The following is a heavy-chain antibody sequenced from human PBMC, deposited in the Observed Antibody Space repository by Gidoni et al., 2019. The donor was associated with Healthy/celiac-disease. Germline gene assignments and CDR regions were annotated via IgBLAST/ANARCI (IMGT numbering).Heavy chain of an antibody. Sequence: EVQLVESGGGLVQPGGSLKLSCAASGFTFSGSAMHWVRQASGKGLEWVGRIRSKANSYATAYAASVKGRFTISRDDSKNTAYLQMNSLKTEDTAVYYCTRPGEWELLHAFDIWGQGTMVTVSS. D-gene: IGHD1-26*01. CDR2: IRSKANSYAT. V-gene: IGHV3-73*02. CDR1: GFTFSGSA. J-gene: IGHJ3*02. CDR3: TRPGEWELLHAFDI.